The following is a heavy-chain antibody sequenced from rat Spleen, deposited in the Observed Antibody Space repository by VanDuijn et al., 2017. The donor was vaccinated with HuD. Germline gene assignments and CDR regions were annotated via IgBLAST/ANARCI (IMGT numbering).Heavy chain of an antibody. D-gene: IGHD5-1*01. V-gene: IGHV5-25*01. J-gene: IGHJ2*01. Sequence: EVQLVESGGGLVQPGRSMKLSCAASGITFSNYDMAWVRQAPTKGLEWVTSISYDGTITYYRDSVKGRFTVSRDNAKSTLYLQMDSLRSEDTATYYCSANWDYWGQGVMVTVSS. CDR1: GITFSNYD. CDR3: SANWDY. CDR2: ISYDGTIT.